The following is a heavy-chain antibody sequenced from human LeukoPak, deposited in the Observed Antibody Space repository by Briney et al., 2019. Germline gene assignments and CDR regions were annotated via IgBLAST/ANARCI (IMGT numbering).Heavy chain of an antibody. J-gene: IGHJ4*02. V-gene: IGHV3-30*02. D-gene: IGHD2-15*01. Sequence: PGGSLRLSCAASGFTFNSFGMHWVRQAPGKGLEWVAYIRYGGNIKYYTDSVKGRFTISRDNTKNTLSLQMNSLRAEDTAVYYCARDFGYCSGGSCYSIDYWGQGTLVTVSS. CDR3: ARDFGYCSGGSCYSIDY. CDR1: GFTFNSFG. CDR2: IRYGGNIK.